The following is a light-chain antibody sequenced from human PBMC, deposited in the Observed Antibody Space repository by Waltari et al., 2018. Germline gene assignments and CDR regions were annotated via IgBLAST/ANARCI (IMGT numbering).Light chain of an antibody. CDR3: CSYAGSYVV. V-gene: IGLV2-11*01. J-gene: IGLJ2*01. CDR2: DVS. CDR1: SSDVGGYNY. Sequence: QSALTQPRSVSGSPGQSVTIPCTGTSSDVGGYNYVSWYQQHPGKAPKLLIYDVSKRPSGVPDLFSGSKSGNTASLTISGLQAEDEADYYCCSYAGSYVVFGGGTKLTVL.